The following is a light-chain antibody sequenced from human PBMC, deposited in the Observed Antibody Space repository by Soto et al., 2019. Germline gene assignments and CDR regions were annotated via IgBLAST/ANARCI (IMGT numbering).Light chain of an antibody. CDR1: QSVRSN. J-gene: IGKJ4*01. V-gene: IGKV3-15*01. CDR2: GAS. CDR3: QQYNDWPLA. Sequence: EIVMTQSPATLSVSPGERATLSCRASQSVRSNLAWYQQKPGQAPRLLIFGASTRAAGIPARFSGSGSGTEFTLTISSLQSEDFAVCSCQQYNDWPLAFGGGTKVEIK.